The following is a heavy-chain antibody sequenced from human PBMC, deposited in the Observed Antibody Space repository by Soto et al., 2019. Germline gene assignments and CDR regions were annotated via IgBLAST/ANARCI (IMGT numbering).Heavy chain of an antibody. CDR3: ARTQWDYDVLTARLWGAFNI. CDR1: GGSISSGGYS. CDR2: IYHSGST. D-gene: IGHD3-9*01. J-gene: IGHJ3*02. Sequence: QVQLQESGSGLMKPSQTLSLTCAVSGGSISSGGYSWSWIRQPPGKVLEWIGDIYHSGSTYYNPSLQSRVTISLDNSRDQFSLKLTSVTAADTAVYYCARTQWDYDVLTARLWGAFNIWGQGTMVTVSS. V-gene: IGHV4-30-2*01.